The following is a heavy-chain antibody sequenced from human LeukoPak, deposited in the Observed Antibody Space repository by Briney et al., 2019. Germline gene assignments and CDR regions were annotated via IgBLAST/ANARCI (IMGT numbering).Heavy chain of an antibody. V-gene: IGHV3-21*01. CDR3: ARDPYSGNYGDYYYYYMDV. CDR1: GFTFSSYA. J-gene: IGHJ6*03. Sequence: GGSLRLSCAASGFTFSSYAMSWVRQAPGKGLEWVSSITSSSSYIYYADSVKGRFTISRDNAKGSLYLQMNSLRDEDTAVYYCARDPYSGNYGDYYYYYMDVWGKGTTVTISS. CDR2: ITSSSSYI. D-gene: IGHD1-26*01.